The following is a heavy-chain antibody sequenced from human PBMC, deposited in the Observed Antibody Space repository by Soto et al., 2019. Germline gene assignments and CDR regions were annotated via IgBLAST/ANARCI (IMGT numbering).Heavy chain of an antibody. V-gene: IGHV3-74*01. CDR3: ARDQGYCSGGSCYVAGY. D-gene: IGHD2-15*01. CDR1: GFTFSTYW. J-gene: IGHJ4*02. CDR2: INSDGSTT. Sequence: EVQLVESGGGLVQPGGSLRLSCAASGFTFSTYWMHWVRQAPGKGLVWVSRINSDGSTTDYADSVRGRFTLSRDNAKNMLYLQMNSLRAEDTAVYYCARDQGYCSGGSCYVAGYWGQGTLVTVSS.